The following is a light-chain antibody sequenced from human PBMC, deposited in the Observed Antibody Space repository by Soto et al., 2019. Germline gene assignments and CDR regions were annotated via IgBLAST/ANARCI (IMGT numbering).Light chain of an antibody. Sequence: EIVMTQSPATLSVSPGERATLSCRASQSVSSNLAWYQQKPGQAPRLLIYGASTRATGIPARFSGSGSGTEFTLTISSLQSEDLAVYYCQHYNNWPPWTFGQRTKVEIK. J-gene: IGKJ1*01. CDR2: GAS. CDR1: QSVSSN. V-gene: IGKV3-15*01. CDR3: QHYNNWPPWT.